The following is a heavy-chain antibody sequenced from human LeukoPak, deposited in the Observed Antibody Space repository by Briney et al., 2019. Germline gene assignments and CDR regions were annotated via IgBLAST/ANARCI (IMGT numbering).Heavy chain of an antibody. Sequence: ETSETLSLTCTVSGGSISSYYWSWIRQPPGKGLEWIGYISYSGSTNFNPSLKSRVTISVDTSKNQFSLKLSSVTAADTAVSYCAREGTAGTNLNWFDPWGQGTLVTVSS. J-gene: IGHJ5*02. CDR1: GGSISSYY. V-gene: IGHV4-59*01. CDR3: AREGTAGTNLNWFDP. CDR2: ISYSGST. D-gene: IGHD1-1*01.